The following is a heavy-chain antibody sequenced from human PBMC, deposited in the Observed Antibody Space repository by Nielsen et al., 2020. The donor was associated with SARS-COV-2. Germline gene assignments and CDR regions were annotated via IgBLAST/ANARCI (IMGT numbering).Heavy chain of an antibody. J-gene: IGHJ4*02. CDR1: GFTFSPYA. CDR2: ISYDGSDQ. D-gene: IGHD3-10*01. Sequence: GESLKISCAASGFTFSPYAMHWVRQTPGRGLEWVAYISYDGSDQYYEDSLKGRFTISRDNSKNILYLQMNNLRAEDTAVYYCVKDGAYYGVRGVVHFGYGGRGNLVTVSS. CDR3: VKDGAYYGVRGVVHFGY. V-gene: IGHV3-30*04.